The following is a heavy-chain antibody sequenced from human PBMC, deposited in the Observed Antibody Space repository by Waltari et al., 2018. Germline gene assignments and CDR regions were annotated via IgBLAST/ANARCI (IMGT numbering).Heavy chain of an antibody. D-gene: IGHD6-19*01. V-gene: IGHV4-34*01. J-gene: IGHJ6*02. CDR1: GESFSDNY. CDR2: INHNGGT. Sequence: QVQLQQWGAGLLKPSETLSLTCGVYGESFSDNYWSWIRQPPGKGLEWIGEINHNGGTKYDPSLNSRVTISVDTAKKHVSLKLISVTAADTAVYYCARGLFMSSGWALGFGLDVWGQGTTVTVSS. CDR3: ARGLFMSSGWALGFGLDV.